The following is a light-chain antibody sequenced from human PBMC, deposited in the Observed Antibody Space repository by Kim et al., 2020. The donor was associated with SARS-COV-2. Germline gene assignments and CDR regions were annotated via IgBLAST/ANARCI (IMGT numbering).Light chain of an antibody. CDR3: NSRDSNDNVV. V-gene: IGLV3-19*01. CDR1: SLRSYY. J-gene: IGLJ2*01. CDR2: GKN. Sequence: SSELTQDPAVSVALGQTVRITCQGDSLRSYYATWYQQKPGQAPLLVIYGKNNRPSGIPDRFSGSSPGNTASLTITGTQAGDEADYYCNSRDSNDNVVFGG.